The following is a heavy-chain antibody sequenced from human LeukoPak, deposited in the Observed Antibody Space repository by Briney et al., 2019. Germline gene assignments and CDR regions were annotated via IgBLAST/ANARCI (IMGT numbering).Heavy chain of an antibody. J-gene: IGHJ4*02. CDR2: ISGSGGST. D-gene: IGHD1-26*01. V-gene: IGHV3-23*01. Sequence: PGGSLRLSCTASGFTFSSYDMGWVRQAPGKGPEWVSAISGSGGSTSYADSVMGRFTISRDNSKSTLDLQMSSLRAEDTAVYYCARYGPIASGRSLDYWGQGTLVTVSS. CDR1: GFTFSSYD. CDR3: ARYGPIASGRSLDY.